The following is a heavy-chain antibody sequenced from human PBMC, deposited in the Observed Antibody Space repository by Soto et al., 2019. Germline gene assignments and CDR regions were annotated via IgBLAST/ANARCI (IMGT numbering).Heavy chain of an antibody. CDR3: ARSLASPKYNWNDGAYYYYGMDV. D-gene: IGHD1-1*01. Sequence: GESLKISCKGSGYSFTSYWIGWVRQMPGKGLEWMGIIYPGDSDTRYSPSFQGQVTISADKSISTAYLQWSSLKASDTAMYYCARSLASPKYNWNDGAYYYYGMDVWGQGTTVTVSS. V-gene: IGHV5-51*01. CDR2: IYPGDSDT. CDR1: GYSFTSYW. J-gene: IGHJ6*02.